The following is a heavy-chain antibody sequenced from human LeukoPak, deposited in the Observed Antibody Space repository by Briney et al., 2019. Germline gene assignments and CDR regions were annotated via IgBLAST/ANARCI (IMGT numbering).Heavy chain of an antibody. CDR3: ARDHWAMVRGRPYYYYYYMDV. Sequence: ASVKVSCKASGYTFTSYGISWVRQAPGQGLEWMGWISAYNGNTNYAQKLQGRVTMTRDMSTSTVYMELSSLRSEDTAVYYCARDHWAMVRGRPYYYYYYMDVWGKGTTVTVSS. CDR2: ISAYNGNT. J-gene: IGHJ6*03. CDR1: GYTFTSYG. D-gene: IGHD3-10*01. V-gene: IGHV1-18*01.